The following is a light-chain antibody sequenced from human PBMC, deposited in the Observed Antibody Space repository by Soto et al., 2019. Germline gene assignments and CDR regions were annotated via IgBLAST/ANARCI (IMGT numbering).Light chain of an antibody. V-gene: IGLV1-44*01. J-gene: IGLJ2*01. CDR1: ISNIGTNP. CDR2: TNN. CDR3: SAWDDSLNGVV. Sequence: QSVLTQPPSASGTPGQRVTISCSGSISNIGTNPVNWYQQLPGTAPKLLIYTNNQRPSGVPDRFSGSKSGTSASLAISGLQSEDETDYYCSAWDDSLNGVVFGGGTQLTVL.